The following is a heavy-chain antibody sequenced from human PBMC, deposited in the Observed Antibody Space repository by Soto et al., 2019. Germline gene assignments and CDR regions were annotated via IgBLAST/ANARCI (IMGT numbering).Heavy chain of an antibody. Sequence: QVQLVQSGAEVKKPGASVKVSCKASGYTFTSYDINWVRQATGQGLEWMGWMNPNSGNTGYAQKGQGRGTMTRNTSISTAYMELSSLRSEDTAVYYCASSYYDSSGYYSRPFDYWGQGTLVTVSS. J-gene: IGHJ4*02. CDR2: MNPNSGNT. CDR1: GYTFTSYD. V-gene: IGHV1-8*01. CDR3: ASSYYDSSGYYSRPFDY. D-gene: IGHD3-22*01.